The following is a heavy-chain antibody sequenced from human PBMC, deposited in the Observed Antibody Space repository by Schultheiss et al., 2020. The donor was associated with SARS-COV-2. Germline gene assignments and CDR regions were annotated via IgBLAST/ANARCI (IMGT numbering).Heavy chain of an antibody. D-gene: IGHD6-13*01. CDR1: GFTVSSNY. CDR2: ISWNSGSI. J-gene: IGHJ4*02. V-gene: IGHV3-9*01. Sequence: GGSLRLSCAASGFTVSSNYMSWVRQAPGKGLEWVSGISWNSGSIGYADSVKGRFTISRDNAKNSLYLQMNSLRAEDTALYYCAKNPNNELHSSSWYDPFDYWGQGTLVTVSS. CDR3: AKNPNNELHSSSWYDPFDY.